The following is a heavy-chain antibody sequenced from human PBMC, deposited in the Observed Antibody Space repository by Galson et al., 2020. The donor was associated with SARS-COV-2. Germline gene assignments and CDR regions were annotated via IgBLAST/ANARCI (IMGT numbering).Heavy chain of an antibody. CDR2: ISYDGSNK. Sequence: GGSLRLSCAASGFTFSSYGMHWVRQAPGKGLEWVAVISYDGSNKYYADSVKGRFTISRDNSKNTLYLQMNSLRAEDTAVFYCAKDSYSLAATPYYYFDYWGQGTLVTVSS. CDR3: AKDSYSLAATPYYYFDY. V-gene: IGHV3-30*18. D-gene: IGHD2-15*01. J-gene: IGHJ4*02. CDR1: GFTFSSYG.